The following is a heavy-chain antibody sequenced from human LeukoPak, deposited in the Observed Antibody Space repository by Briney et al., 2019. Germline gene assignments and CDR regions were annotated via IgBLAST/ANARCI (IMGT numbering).Heavy chain of an antibody. Sequence: PGRSLGLSCAASGFTFDDYAMHWVRQAPGKGLEWVSGVTWNSGIIVYADSVKGRFTVSRDNARNSLFLEMTSLRGDDTALYYCAKGKRSGLVYSAIDHWGQGTLVSVSS. CDR2: VTWNSGII. CDR3: AKGKRSGLVYSAIDH. CDR1: GFTFDDYA. D-gene: IGHD3/OR15-3a*01. J-gene: IGHJ4*02. V-gene: IGHV3-9*01.